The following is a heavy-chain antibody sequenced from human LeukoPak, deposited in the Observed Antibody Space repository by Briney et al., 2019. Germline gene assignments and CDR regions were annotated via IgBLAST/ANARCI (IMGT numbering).Heavy chain of an antibody. Sequence: SSETLSLTCAVYGGSFSGYYWSWIRQPPGEGLEWIGEINHSGSTNYNPSLKSRVTISVDTSKNQFSLKLSSVTAADTAVYYCARRVAARPNDYWGQGTLVTVSS. V-gene: IGHV4-34*01. J-gene: IGHJ4*02. CDR1: GGSFSGYY. CDR3: ARRVAARPNDY. D-gene: IGHD6-6*01. CDR2: INHSGST.